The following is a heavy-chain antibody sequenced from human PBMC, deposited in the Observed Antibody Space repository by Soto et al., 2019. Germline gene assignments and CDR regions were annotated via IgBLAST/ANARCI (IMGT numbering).Heavy chain of an antibody. D-gene: IGHD2-21*01. J-gene: IGHJ4*01. CDR1: GFTFSNAW. Sequence: PGGSLRLSCAASGFTFSNAWMSWVRQAPGKGLEWVGRIRNKANSYTTEYAAAVKGRFTISRDDSKNSLFLQMNSLKTEDTAVYYCFCACILTTPYYIDYWGQGSLVTVSS. V-gene: IGHV3-72*01. CDR3: FCACILTTPYYIDY. CDR2: IRNKANSYTT.